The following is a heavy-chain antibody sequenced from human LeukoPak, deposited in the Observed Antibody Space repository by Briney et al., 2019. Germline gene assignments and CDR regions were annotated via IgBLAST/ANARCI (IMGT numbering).Heavy chain of an antibody. V-gene: IGHV5-51*01. CDR1: GYSFTTYW. J-gene: IGHJ3*01. CDR2: IYPGDSDT. Sequence: GESLKISCKASGYSFTTYWIGWVRQMPGKGLEWMGIIYPGDSDTRYSPSFQGQVTISADKSIRTAFLRWSSLGASDTAIYYCARHSGVALAGKAFDLWGQGTMVTVSS. CDR3: ARHSGVALAGKAFDL. D-gene: IGHD6-19*01.